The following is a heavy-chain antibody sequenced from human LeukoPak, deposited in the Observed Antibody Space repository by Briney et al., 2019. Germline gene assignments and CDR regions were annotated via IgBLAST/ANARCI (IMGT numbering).Heavy chain of an antibody. CDR3: ARSYCSSTSCYPQDYGMDV. Sequence: GGSLRLSCAASGFTFSSYEMNWDRQAPGKGLEWVSYISSSGSTIYYADSVKGRFTISRDNAKNSLYLQMNSLRAEDTAVYYCARSYCSSTSCYPQDYGMDVWGKGTTVTVSS. J-gene: IGHJ6*04. D-gene: IGHD2-2*01. CDR1: GFTFSSYE. V-gene: IGHV3-48*03. CDR2: ISSSGSTI.